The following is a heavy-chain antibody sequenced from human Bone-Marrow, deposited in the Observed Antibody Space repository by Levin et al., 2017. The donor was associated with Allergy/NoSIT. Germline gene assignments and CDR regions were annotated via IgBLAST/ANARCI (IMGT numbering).Heavy chain of an antibody. V-gene: IGHV3-30*03. CDR2: TSYDGNYK. D-gene: IGHD7-27*01. CDR1: GFTFSSYG. J-gene: IGHJ2*01. CDR3: ARGTGGKGRYFDV. Sequence: HSGGSLRLSCAASGFTFSSYGMDWVRQAPGKGLEWVAMTSYDGNYKNYVDSVRGRFTISRDNSESTLYLYMNNLRPEDTAVYFCARGTGGKGRYFDVWGRGTLVTVSS.